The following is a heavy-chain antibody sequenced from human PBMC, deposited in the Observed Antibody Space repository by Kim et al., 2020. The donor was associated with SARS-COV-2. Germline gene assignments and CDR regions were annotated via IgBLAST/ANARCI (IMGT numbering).Heavy chain of an antibody. CDR3: AKELGVFSYSSWRGHFDY. CDR1: GFTFSSYA. Sequence: GGSLRLSCAASGFTFSSYAMHWVRQAPGKGLEWVAVIWYDGSNKYYADSVKGRFTISRDNSKNTLYLQMNSLRAEDTAVYYCAKELGVFSYSSWRGHFDYWGQGTLVTVSS. D-gene: IGHD6-6*01. CDR2: IWYDGSNK. V-gene: IGHV3-33*06. J-gene: IGHJ4*02.